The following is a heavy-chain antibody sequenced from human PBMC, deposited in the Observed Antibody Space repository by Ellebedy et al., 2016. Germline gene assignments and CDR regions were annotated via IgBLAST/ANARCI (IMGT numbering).Heavy chain of an antibody. V-gene: IGHV1-18*01. Sequence: ASVKVSCKASGYTFTSYGISWVRQAPGQGLEWMGWISAYNGNTNYAQKLQGRVTMTTDTSTSTAYMELRSLRSDDTAVYYCARDGVGGIAAAGTPGWRWGQGTLVTVSS. CDR1: GYTFTSYG. D-gene: IGHD6-13*01. CDR3: ARDGVGGIAAAGTPGWR. CDR2: ISAYNGNT. J-gene: IGHJ4*02.